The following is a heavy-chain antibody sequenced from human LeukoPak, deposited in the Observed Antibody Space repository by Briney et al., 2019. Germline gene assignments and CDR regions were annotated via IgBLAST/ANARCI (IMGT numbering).Heavy chain of an antibody. D-gene: IGHD4-17*01. Sequence: PGGSLRLSCAVSGFTFSNYAMSWVRQAPGKGLEWVSALSIDGVNTYYADSVKGRFTISRDNSKNTLYLQMNSLRAEDTAVYYCAKDDGDYAKGYYFDYWGQGTLVTASS. V-gene: IGHV3-23*01. CDR2: LSIDGVNT. CDR3: AKDDGDYAKGYYFDY. J-gene: IGHJ4*02. CDR1: GFTFSNYA.